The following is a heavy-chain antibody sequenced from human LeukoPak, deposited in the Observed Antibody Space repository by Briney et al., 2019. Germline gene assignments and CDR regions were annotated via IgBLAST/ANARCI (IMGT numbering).Heavy chain of an antibody. Sequence: SVKVSRKASGGTFSSYAISWVRQAPGQGLEWMGGIIPIFGTANYAQKFQGGVTITADESTSTAYMELSSLRSEDTAVYYCATIAAAGTGYWGQGTLVTVSS. CDR1: GGTFSSYA. CDR2: IIPIFGTA. V-gene: IGHV1-69*13. D-gene: IGHD6-13*01. CDR3: ATIAAAGTGY. J-gene: IGHJ4*02.